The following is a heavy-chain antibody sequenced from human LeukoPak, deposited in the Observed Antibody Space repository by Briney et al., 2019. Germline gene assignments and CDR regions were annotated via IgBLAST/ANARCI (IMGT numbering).Heavy chain of an antibody. Sequence: GGSLRLSCAASGFTFSNYGMHWVRQAPGKGLEWVAFVRYDGINKYYADSVKGRFTISSDNSINTLYLQMNSLRAEDTAVYYCARVMWSDNGRGNNWFDPWGQGTLVTVSS. J-gene: IGHJ5*02. CDR2: VRYDGINK. CDR3: ARVMWSDNGRGNNWFDP. V-gene: IGHV3-30*02. CDR1: GFTFSNYG. D-gene: IGHD2-21*01.